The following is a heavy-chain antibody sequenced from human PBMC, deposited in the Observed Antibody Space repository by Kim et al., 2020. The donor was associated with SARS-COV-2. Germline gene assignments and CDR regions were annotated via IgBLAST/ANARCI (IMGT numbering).Heavy chain of an antibody. Sequence: ASVKVSCKVSGYTLTELSMHWVRQAPGKGLEWMGGFDPEDGETIYAQKFQGRVTMTEDTSTDTAYMELSSLRSEDTAVYYCATGKSIAAFDAFDIWGQGTMVTVSS. CDR1: GYTLTELS. D-gene: IGHD6-6*01. V-gene: IGHV1-24*01. CDR2: FDPEDGET. J-gene: IGHJ3*02. CDR3: ATGKSIAAFDAFDI.